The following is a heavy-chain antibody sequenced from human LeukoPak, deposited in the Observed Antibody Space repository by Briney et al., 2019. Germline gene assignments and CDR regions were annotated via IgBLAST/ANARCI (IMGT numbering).Heavy chain of an antibody. J-gene: IGHJ4*02. CDR3: ARDSSGQTGDSYLGY. Sequence: ASVKVSCKASGGTFSGYAISWVRQAPGQGLEWMGWINPNSGGTNYAQKFQGRVTMTRDTSISTAYLELSRLRSDDTAVYYCARDSSGQTGDSYLGYWGQGTLVTVSS. CDR2: INPNSGGT. D-gene: IGHD6-19*01. V-gene: IGHV1-2*02. CDR1: GGTFSGYA.